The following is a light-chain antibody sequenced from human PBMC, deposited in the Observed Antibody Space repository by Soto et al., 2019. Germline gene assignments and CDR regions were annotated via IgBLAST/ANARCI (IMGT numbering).Light chain of an antibody. Sequence: GLTQSPGTLSLSPGERATLSCRSSQTVRNNYLAWYQQKPGQAPRLLIYDASSRATGIPDRFSGGGSGTDFTLTISTLEPEDFALYYCQQRSNWPQDFGQGTRLEIK. V-gene: IGKV3D-20*02. J-gene: IGKJ5*01. CDR2: DAS. CDR1: QTVRNNY. CDR3: QQRSNWPQD.